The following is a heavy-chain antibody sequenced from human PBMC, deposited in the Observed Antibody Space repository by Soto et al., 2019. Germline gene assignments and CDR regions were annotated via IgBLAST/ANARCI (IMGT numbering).Heavy chain of an antibody. CDR3: AKGPAPIFSAFDI. Sequence: GGSLRLSCAASGFTFSNYGMHWVRQAPGKGLEWVALISYDGSKKYYGDSVKGRFTISRDNSKNTLYLQMNSLRAEDTAVYYCAKGPAPIFSAFDIWGQGTMVTVSS. CDR2: ISYDGSKK. D-gene: IGHD2-21*01. V-gene: IGHV3-30*18. J-gene: IGHJ3*02. CDR1: GFTFSNYG.